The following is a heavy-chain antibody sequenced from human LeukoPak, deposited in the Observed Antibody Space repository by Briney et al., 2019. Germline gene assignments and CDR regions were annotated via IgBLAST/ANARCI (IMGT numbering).Heavy chain of an antibody. CDR1: GYSFTTYW. CDR3: ARFSGYDFSLDN. D-gene: IGHD5-12*01. CDR2: IYPGDSHT. J-gene: IGHJ4*02. Sequence: GESLKISCKGSGYSFTTYWIGWVRQMPGKGLEWMGIIYPGDSHTKYSPSFQGQVTISADRSINTAYLQWSSLKASDTAMYYCARFSGYDFSLDNWGQGTLGTVSS. V-gene: IGHV5-51*01.